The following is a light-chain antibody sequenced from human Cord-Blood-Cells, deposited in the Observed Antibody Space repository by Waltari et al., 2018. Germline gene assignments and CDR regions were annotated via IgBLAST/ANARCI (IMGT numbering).Light chain of an antibody. J-gene: IGKJ5*01. CDR2: DAS. CDR3: QQRSNWPPST. CDR1: QGVSSY. Sequence: EIVLTQSPATLSLSPGERAHLSCRASQGVSSYLAWYQQKPGQAPRLLIYDASNRATGIPARFSGSGSGTDFTLTISSLEPEDFAVYYCQQRSNWPPSTFGQGTRLEIK. V-gene: IGKV3-11*01.